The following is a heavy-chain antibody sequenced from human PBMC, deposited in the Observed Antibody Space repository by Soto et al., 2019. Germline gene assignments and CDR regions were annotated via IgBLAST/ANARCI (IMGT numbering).Heavy chain of an antibody. D-gene: IGHD2-15*01. J-gene: IGHJ3*01. CDR1: GFTFSSSE. Sequence: EVQLVESGGGLVQPGGSLRLSFSSSGFTFSSSEMYWFRQAPGKGLEWISYIHPGGQTIFYAESVKCRFTISRDNAKHSVYLQMNSLRAEDTAVYYCARRGSRWGRGTKVTVSS. CDR3: ARRGSR. CDR2: IHPGGQTI. V-gene: IGHV3-48*03.